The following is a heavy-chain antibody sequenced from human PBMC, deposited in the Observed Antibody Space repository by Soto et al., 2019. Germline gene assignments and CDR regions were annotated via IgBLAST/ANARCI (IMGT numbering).Heavy chain of an antibody. CDR1: GGSISSYY. CDR3: ARDHRLEMATIV. D-gene: IGHD5-12*01. CDR2: IYYSGST. Sequence: SETLSLTCTVSGGSISSYYWSWIRQPPGKGLEWIGYIYYSGSTNYNPSLKSRVTISVDTSKNQFSLKLSSVTAADTAVYYCARDHRLEMATIVWGQGTLVTVSS. V-gene: IGHV4-59*01. J-gene: IGHJ4*02.